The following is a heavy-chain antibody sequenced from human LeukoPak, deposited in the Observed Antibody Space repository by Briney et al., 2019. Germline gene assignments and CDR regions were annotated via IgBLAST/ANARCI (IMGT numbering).Heavy chain of an antibody. CDR3: ARDLDTAMVAETFDY. Sequence: ASVKVSCKASGYTFTGYYMHWVRQAPGQGLEWMGWINTNTGNPTYAQGFTGRFVFSLDTSVSTAYLQISSLKAEDTAVYYCARDLDTAMVAETFDYWGQGTLVAVSS. D-gene: IGHD5-18*01. CDR2: INTNTGNP. V-gene: IGHV7-4-1*02. CDR1: GYTFTGYY. J-gene: IGHJ4*02.